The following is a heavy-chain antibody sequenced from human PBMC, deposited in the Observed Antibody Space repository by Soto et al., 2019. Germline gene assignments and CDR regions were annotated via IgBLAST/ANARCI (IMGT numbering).Heavy chain of an antibody. CDR1: GGSVSTSSYY. D-gene: IGHD1-1*01. V-gene: IGHV4-39*02. Sequence: SETLSLTCTVSGGSVSTSSYYWGWIRQPPGKGLEWIGSLSYSGSTYYNPSLKSRVSISVDTSKNQFSVRLSSVTAADTAVYYCAREKDPPADAYNFAYWGQGTLVTVSS. J-gene: IGHJ4*02. CDR2: LSYSGST. CDR3: AREKDPPADAYNFAY.